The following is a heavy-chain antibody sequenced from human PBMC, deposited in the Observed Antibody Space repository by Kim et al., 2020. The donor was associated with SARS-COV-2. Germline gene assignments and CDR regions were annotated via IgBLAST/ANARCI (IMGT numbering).Heavy chain of an antibody. D-gene: IGHD1-26*01. J-gene: IGHJ4*02. CDR2: I. CDR3: ARAWELDLFDY. V-gene: IGHV3-48*03. Sequence: IYYADSVKGRFTISRDNAKNSLYLQMNSLRAEDTAVYYCARAWELDLFDYWGQGTLVTVSS.